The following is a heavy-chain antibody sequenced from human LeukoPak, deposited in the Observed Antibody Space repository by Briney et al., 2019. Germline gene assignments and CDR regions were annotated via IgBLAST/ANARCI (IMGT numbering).Heavy chain of an antibody. Sequence: SETLSLTCTVSGYSISSGYYWGWIRQPPGKGLEWIGSIYHSGSTYYNPSLKSRVTISVDTSKNQFSLKLSSVTAADTAVYYCARVVGSAPSYFDYWGQGTLVTVSS. CDR2: IYHSGST. CDR3: ARVVGSAPSYFDY. J-gene: IGHJ4*02. V-gene: IGHV4-38-2*02. CDR1: GYSISSGYY. D-gene: IGHD3-10*01.